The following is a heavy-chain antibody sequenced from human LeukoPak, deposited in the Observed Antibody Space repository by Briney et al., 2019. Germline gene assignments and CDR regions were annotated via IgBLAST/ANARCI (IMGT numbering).Heavy chain of an antibody. CDR3: ARAGYYRFDY. D-gene: IGHD4-11*01. J-gene: IGHJ4*02. V-gene: IGHV3-74*01. CDR1: GFTFSTSW. CDR2: INSDGSTI. Sequence: PGGSLRLSCAGSGFTFSTSWMHWVRQAPGQRLVWVSRINSDGSTINYADSVQGRFTISRDNAKSTLYLQMNSLGAEDTAVYYCARAGYYRFDYWGQGTLVTVSS.